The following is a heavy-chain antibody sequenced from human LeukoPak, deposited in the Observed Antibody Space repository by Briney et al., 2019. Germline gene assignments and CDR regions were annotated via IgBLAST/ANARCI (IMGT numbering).Heavy chain of an antibody. V-gene: IGHV4-59*07. D-gene: IGHD6-19*01. CDR2: IYYSGST. CDR3: ARAVAGHFDY. Sequence: SDTLSLTFTVFGGSISSYYWSWIRERPGKDLEWIGYIYYSGSTNYNPSLKSRITISVDKSKTQFSLKLSAENAAGAAVYYCARAVAGHFDYWGQGTLVTVSS. CDR1: GGSISSYY. J-gene: IGHJ4*02.